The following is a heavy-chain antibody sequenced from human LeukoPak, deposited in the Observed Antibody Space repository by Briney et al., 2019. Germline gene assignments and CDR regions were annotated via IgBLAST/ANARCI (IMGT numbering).Heavy chain of an antibody. CDR3: ARHEEGMDV. Sequence: SETLSLTCTVSGGSISSYYWSWIRQPPGKGLEWIGYIYYSGSTNYNPSLKSRVTISVDTSKNQFSLKLSSVTAADTAVYYCARHEEGMDVWGQGTTVTVSS. CDR2: IYYSGST. CDR1: GGSISSYY. J-gene: IGHJ6*02. V-gene: IGHV4-59*08.